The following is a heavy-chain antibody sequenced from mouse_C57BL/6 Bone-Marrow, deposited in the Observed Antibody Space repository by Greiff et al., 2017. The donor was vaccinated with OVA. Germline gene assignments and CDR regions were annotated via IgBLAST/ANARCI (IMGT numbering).Heavy chain of an antibody. Sequence: QVLLQQPGAELVKPGASVKLSCKASGYTFTSYWMHWVKQRPGQGLEWIGMIHPNSGSTNYNEKFKSKATLTVDKSSSTAYMQLSSLTSEDSAVYYCANYDGYYPYAMDYWGQGTSVTVSA. CDR2: IHPNSGST. CDR3: ANYDGYYPYAMDY. CDR1: GYTFTSYW. D-gene: IGHD2-3*01. J-gene: IGHJ4*01. V-gene: IGHV1-64*01.